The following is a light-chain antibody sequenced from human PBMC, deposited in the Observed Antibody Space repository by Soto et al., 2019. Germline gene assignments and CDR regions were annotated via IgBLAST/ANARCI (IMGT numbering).Light chain of an antibody. CDR2: EVS. J-gene: IGLJ1*01. CDR3: CSYAGSPTFYV. V-gene: IGLV2-23*02. CDR1: SSDIGSYDL. Sequence: QSVLTQPASVSGSPGQSITISCTGTSSDIGSYDLVSWYQQHPGKAPKVMIFEVSQRPSGVSNRFSGSKSGNTASLTISGLQAEDEADYYRCSYAGSPTFYVFGTGTKVTVL.